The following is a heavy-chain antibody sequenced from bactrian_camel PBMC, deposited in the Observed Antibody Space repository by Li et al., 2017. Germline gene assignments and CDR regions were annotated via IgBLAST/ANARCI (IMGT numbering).Heavy chain of an antibody. Sequence: VQLVESGGGLVQPGGSLRLSCAATGFTFAATDMSWVRQVPGKGFEWIAGIRRDGDEYYADSEKGRFTISRDNAKNTVYLQMNSLKPEDTAVYYCVSPVGPRPRGQGTQVTVS. J-gene: IGHJ4*01. CDR1: GFTFAATD. CDR2: IRRDGDE. D-gene: IGHD5*01. CDR3: VSPVGPRP. V-gene: IGHV3S10*01.